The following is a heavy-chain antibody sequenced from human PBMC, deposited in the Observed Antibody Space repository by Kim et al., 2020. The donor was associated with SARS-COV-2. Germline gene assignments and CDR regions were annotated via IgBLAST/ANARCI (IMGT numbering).Heavy chain of an antibody. V-gene: IGHV1-3*01. CDR3: ARHPYYYGSGSRGTWFDP. Sequence: ASVKVSCKASGYTFTSYAMHWVRQAPGQRLEWMGWINAGNGNTKYSQKFQGRVTITRDTSASTAYMELSSLRSEDTAVYYCARHPYYYGSGSRGTWFDPWGQGTLVTVSS. CDR2: INAGNGNT. CDR1: GYTFTSYA. D-gene: IGHD3-10*01. J-gene: IGHJ5*02.